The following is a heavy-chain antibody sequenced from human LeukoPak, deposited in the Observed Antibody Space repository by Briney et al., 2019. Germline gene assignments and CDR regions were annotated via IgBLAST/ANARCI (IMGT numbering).Heavy chain of an antibody. Sequence: GGSLRLSCAASGFTFSSNSMNWVRQAPGKGLEGVSYINSSGSTTYYADSVKGRFTASRDNAKNSLYLQMSSLRVEDTAVYYCARATHKSSTSCYTDDAFDIWGQGTMVTVSS. CDR2: INSSGSTT. V-gene: IGHV3-48*01. CDR3: ARATHKSSTSCYTDDAFDI. CDR1: GFTFSSNS. D-gene: IGHD2-2*02. J-gene: IGHJ3*02.